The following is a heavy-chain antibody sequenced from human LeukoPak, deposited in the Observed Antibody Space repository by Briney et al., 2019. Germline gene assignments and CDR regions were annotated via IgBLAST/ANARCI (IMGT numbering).Heavy chain of an antibody. Sequence: GESLKISCEGSGYSFSNYWIGWVRQMPGKGLEWMGIISPYNSETTYSPYFQGQVTISADKSINTAYLQWSSLRASDTAMYYCARSPGNGYTHGVDDVRGQGTMVTVSS. CDR1: GYSFSNYW. V-gene: IGHV5-51*01. CDR2: ISPYNSET. J-gene: IGHJ3*01. D-gene: IGHD5-24*01. CDR3: ARSPGNGYTHGVDDV.